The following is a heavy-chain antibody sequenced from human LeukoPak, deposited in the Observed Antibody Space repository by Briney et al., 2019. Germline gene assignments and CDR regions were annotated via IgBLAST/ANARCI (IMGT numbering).Heavy chain of an antibody. CDR1: EFTFSSHW. CDR3: VRSIYYFDF. Sequence: GGSLRLSCAASEFTFSSHWMHWVRHVPGKGLVWVSRINSDGGSTTYADSVKGRFTISRDNAKNTLYLQMNSLRVEDTAVYYCVRSIYYFDFWGQGTLVTVSS. V-gene: IGHV3-74*01. D-gene: IGHD3-10*01. CDR2: INSDGGST. J-gene: IGHJ4*02.